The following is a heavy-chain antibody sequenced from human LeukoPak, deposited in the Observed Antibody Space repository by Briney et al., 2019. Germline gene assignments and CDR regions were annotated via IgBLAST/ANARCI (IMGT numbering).Heavy chain of an antibody. CDR1: GYTFTGYY. CDR2: INPNSGGT. Sequence: ASVKVSCKASGYTFTGYYMHWVRQAPGQGLEWMGWINPNSGGTNYAQKSQGRVTMTRDTSISTAYMELSRLRSDDTAVYYCAKDLWDYYGSGSYYNERAFDIWGQGTMVTVSS. J-gene: IGHJ3*02. V-gene: IGHV1-2*02. CDR3: AKDLWDYYGSGSYYNERAFDI. D-gene: IGHD3-10*01.